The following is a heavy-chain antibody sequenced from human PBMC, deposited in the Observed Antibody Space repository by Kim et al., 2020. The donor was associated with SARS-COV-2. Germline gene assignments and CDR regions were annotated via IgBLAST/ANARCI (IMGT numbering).Heavy chain of an antibody. V-gene: IGHV1-69*01. J-gene: IGHJ4*02. CDR3: ARGYSSSSHFDY. D-gene: IGHD6-6*01. Sequence: NDAPKFQGSVTITADESTSTAYMELSSLRSEDTAVYYCARGYSSSSHFDYWGQGTLVTVSS.